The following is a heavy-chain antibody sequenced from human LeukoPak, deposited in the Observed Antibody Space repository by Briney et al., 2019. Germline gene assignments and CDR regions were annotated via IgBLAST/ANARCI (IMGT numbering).Heavy chain of an antibody. J-gene: IGHJ5*02. CDR1: GFSISSDSY. CDR3: AKFGSTSGRGFDP. Sequence: SETLSLTCAVSGFSISSDSYWGWIRQPPGKGLEWIGTIYYSGATYYSPSLKSRVTISLDASKNHFSLRLTSVTAADTAVYYCAKFGSTSGRGFDPWGQGTLVTVSS. D-gene: IGHD2-2*01. CDR2: IYYSGAT. V-gene: IGHV4-38-2*01.